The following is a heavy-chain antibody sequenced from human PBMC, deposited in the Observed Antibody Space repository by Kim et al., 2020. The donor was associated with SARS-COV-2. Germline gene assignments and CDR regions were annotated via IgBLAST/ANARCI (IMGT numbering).Heavy chain of an antibody. CDR3: AKDPGTVTFGGVIVIGAFEY. CDR2: ISGSGGST. CDR1: GFTFSSYA. D-gene: IGHD3-16*02. V-gene: IGHV3-23*01. Sequence: GGSLRLSCAASGFTFSSYAMSWVRQAPGKGLEWVSVISGSGGSTYYADSVKGRFTISRDNSKNTLYLQMNSLRAEDTAVYYCAKDPGTVTFGGVIVIGAFEYWGQGTLVTVSS. J-gene: IGHJ4*02.